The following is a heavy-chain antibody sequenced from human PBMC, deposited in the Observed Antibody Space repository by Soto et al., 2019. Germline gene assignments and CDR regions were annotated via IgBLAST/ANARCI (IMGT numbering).Heavy chain of an antibody. Sequence: QVQLQQWGAGLLKPSETLSLTCAVYGGSFSGYYWSWIRQPPGKGLEWIGEINHSGSTTYKPSLKSRGTLSVDTSKNQFSLKLSSVTAADTAVYYCARVGSGRVAEYFQHWGQGTLVTVSS. CDR2: INHSGST. CDR3: ARVGSGRVAEYFQH. J-gene: IGHJ1*01. CDR1: GGSFSGYY. D-gene: IGHD6-19*01. V-gene: IGHV4-34*01.